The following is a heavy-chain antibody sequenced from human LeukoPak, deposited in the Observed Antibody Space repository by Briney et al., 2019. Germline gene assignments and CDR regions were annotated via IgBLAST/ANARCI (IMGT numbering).Heavy chain of an antibody. Sequence: GGSLRLSCAASGFTFSSYSMNWVRQAPGKGLEWVSYISSSSSTIYYADSVKGRFTISRDNAKNSLYLQMNSLRAEDTAVYYCARAQEYSSGWPYYYYGMDVWGQGTTVTVSS. CDR2: ISSSSSTI. J-gene: IGHJ6*02. CDR3: ARAQEYSSGWPYYYYGMDV. D-gene: IGHD6-19*01. CDR1: GFTFSSYS. V-gene: IGHV3-48*01.